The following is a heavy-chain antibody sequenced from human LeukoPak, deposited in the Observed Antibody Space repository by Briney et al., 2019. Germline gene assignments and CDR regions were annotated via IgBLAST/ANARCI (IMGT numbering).Heavy chain of an antibody. CDR1: GGSISSGGYY. CDR2: IYHSGST. D-gene: IGHD1-26*01. J-gene: IGHJ4*02. CDR3: AREPLGAQADY. Sequence: SETLSLTCTVSGGSISSGGYYWSWIRQPPGKGLEWIGYIYHSGSTYYNPSLKSRVTISVDTSKNQFSLKLSSVTAADTAVYYCAREPLGAQADYWGQGTLVTVSS. V-gene: IGHV4-61*08.